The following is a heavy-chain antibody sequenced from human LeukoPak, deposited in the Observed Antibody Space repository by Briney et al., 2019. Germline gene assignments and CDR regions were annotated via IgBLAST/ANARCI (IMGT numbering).Heavy chain of an antibody. CDR2: ISGNGGRT. D-gene: IGHD3-10*01. CDR1: GFSFSRYS. V-gene: IGHV3-23*01. Sequence: GGSLRLSCAASGFSFSRYSMNWVRQAPGKGLEWVAAISGNGGRTYYRDSVKGRFTISRDNPKNTLYLLMNSLSAEDTALYYCAKEQTSSGYFDYWGQGTLVTVSS. J-gene: IGHJ4*02. CDR3: AKEQTSSGYFDY.